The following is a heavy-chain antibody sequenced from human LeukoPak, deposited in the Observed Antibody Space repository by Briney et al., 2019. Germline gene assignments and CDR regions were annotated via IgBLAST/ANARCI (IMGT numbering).Heavy chain of an antibody. CDR2: IYPSGGST. Sequence: ASVKVSCKASVYTFTSYYMHWVRHAPGQGLEWMGIIYPSGGSTSYAQKFQGRVTMTRDTSTSTVYMELSSLRSEDTAVYYCATEDLDSIDYWGQGTLVTVSS. D-gene: IGHD1-1*01. CDR1: VYTFTSYY. V-gene: IGHV1-46*01. CDR3: ATEDLDSIDY. J-gene: IGHJ4*02.